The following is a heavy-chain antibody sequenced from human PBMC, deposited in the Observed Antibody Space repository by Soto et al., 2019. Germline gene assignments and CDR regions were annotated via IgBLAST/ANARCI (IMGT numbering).Heavy chain of an antibody. J-gene: IGHJ4*02. D-gene: IGHD1-26*01. CDR1: GGTFSSYA. CDR3: ARGKQWELPAKYYFDY. Sequence: KKTGASVKVSCKASGGTFSSYAISWVRQAPGQGLEWMGGIIPIFGTANYAQKFQGRVTITADESTSTAYMELSSLRSEDTAVYYCARGKQWELPAKYYFDYWGQGTLVTVSS. CDR2: IIPIFGTA. V-gene: IGHV1-69*13.